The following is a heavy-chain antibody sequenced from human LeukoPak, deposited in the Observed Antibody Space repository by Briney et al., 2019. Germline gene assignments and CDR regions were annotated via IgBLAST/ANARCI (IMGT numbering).Heavy chain of an antibody. V-gene: IGHV1-18*01. CDR3: ARDPSNTSGWYIYFDY. CDR2: ISTYNGDT. J-gene: IGHJ4*02. CDR1: GYSFTRYG. D-gene: IGHD6-19*01. Sequence: ASVKVSCKASGYSFTRYGITWVRQAHGQGLEWMGWISTYNGDTKYAQKFQGRVTMTADTSTSTVFMELRSLRSDDTAVYYCARDPSNTSGWYIYFDYWGQGTLVTVSS.